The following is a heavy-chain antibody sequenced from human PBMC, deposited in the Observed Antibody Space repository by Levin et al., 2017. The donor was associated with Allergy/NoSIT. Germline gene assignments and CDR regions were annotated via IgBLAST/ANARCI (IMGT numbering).Heavy chain of an antibody. V-gene: IGHV4-39*01. Sequence: PSETLSLTCTVSGGSISSSSYYWGWIRQPPGKGLEWIGSIYYSGSTYYNPSLKSRVTISVDTSKNQFSLKLSSVTAADTAVYYCARLPPPAIFGVVINYWGQGTLVTVSS. CDR3: ARLPPPAIFGVVINY. J-gene: IGHJ4*02. CDR1: GGSISSSSYY. CDR2: IYYSGST. D-gene: IGHD3-3*01.